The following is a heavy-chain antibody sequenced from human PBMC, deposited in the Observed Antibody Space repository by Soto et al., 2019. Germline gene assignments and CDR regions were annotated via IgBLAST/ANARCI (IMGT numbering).Heavy chain of an antibody. J-gene: IGHJ5*02. CDR3: ARDEYTIFGVPRPGRFDP. CDR1: GGTFSSYA. CDR2: IIPIFGTA. Sequence: ASVKVSCKASGGTFSSYAISWVRQAPGQGLEWMGGIIPIFGTANYAQKFQGRVTITADESTSTAYMELSSLRSEDTAVYYCARDEYTIFGVPRPGRFDPWGQGTLVTVSS. V-gene: IGHV1-69*13. D-gene: IGHD3-3*01.